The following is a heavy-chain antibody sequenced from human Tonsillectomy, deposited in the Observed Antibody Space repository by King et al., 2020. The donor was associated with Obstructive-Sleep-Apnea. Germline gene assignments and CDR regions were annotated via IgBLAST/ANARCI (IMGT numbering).Heavy chain of an antibody. J-gene: IGHJ3*02. CDR3: AKGLVWFGELSHDAFDI. Sequence: VQLVESGGGLVQPGRSLRLSCAASGFTLNDYAMHWVRQAPGKGMEWVSGVSWSSGCIVYGDSVKGRFTISRDNAKNSLYLQMNSLRAEDTALYYCAKGLVWFGELSHDAFDIWGQGTMVTVSS. CDR1: GFTLNDYA. D-gene: IGHD3-10*01. V-gene: IGHV3-9*01. CDR2: VSWSSGCI.